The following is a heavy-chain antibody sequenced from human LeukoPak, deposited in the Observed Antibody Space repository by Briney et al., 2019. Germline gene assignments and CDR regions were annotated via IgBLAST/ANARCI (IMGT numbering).Heavy chain of an antibody. Sequence: GASVKVSCKVSGYTLTELSMHWVRQAPGKGLEWMGGFDPEDGETIYAQKFQGRVTMTEDTSTDTAYMELSSLRSEDTAVYYCATRRESTVTTDWFDPWGQGTLVTVSS. CDR3: ATRRESTVTTDWFDP. CDR2: FDPEDGET. CDR1: GYTLTELS. J-gene: IGHJ5*02. V-gene: IGHV1-24*01. D-gene: IGHD4-17*01.